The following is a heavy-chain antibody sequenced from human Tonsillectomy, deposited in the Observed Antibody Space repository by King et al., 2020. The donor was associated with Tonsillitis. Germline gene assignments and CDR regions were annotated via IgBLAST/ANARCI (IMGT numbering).Heavy chain of an antibody. CDR1: GFTFSSYA. V-gene: IGHV3-64*01. Sequence: VQLVESGGGLVQPGGSLRLSCAASGFTFSSYAMHWVRQAPGKGLEYASAISSNGGSTYYANSVKGRFTISRDNSKNTLYLQMGSLRAEDMAVYYCARAIAAAGPDAFDIWGQGTMVTVSS. D-gene: IGHD6-13*01. J-gene: IGHJ3*02. CDR3: ARAIAAAGPDAFDI. CDR2: ISSNGGST.